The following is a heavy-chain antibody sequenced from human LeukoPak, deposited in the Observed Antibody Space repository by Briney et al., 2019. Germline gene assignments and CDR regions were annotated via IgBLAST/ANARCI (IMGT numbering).Heavy chain of an antibody. D-gene: IGHD3-10*01. CDR2: ISSSGST. Sequence: SETLSLTCTVSGDSISSGDYYWSWIRQPAGKGLEWIGRISSSGSTNYNPSLKSRVTISVDTSKNQFSLKLSSVTAADTAVYYCARGRRRTMVRPFDPWGQGTLVTVSS. CDR1: GDSISSGDYY. V-gene: IGHV4-61*02. J-gene: IGHJ5*02. CDR3: ARGRRRTMVRPFDP.